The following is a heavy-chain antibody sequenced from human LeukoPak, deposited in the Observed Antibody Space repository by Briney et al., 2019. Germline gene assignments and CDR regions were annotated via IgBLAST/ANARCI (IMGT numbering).Heavy chain of an antibody. J-gene: IGHJ6*03. D-gene: IGHD2-2*01. Sequence: SETLSLTCTVSGGSISSYYWSWIRQPPGKGLEWIGYMYYSGITNYNPSLKSRVTISVDTSKNQISLNLRSVTAADTAVYYCARAKVPAAPEYYYYMDVWGKGTTVTVS. CDR2: MYYSGIT. CDR3: ARAKVPAAPEYYYYMDV. CDR1: GGSISSYY. V-gene: IGHV4-59*01.